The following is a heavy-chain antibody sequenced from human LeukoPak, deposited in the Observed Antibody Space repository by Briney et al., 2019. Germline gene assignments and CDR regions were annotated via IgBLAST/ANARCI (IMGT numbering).Heavy chain of an antibody. D-gene: IGHD4-17*01. CDR3: ARDPTTVTKGFDI. J-gene: IGHJ3*02. CDR2: ISYGGST. V-gene: IGHV4-59*11. Sequence: SETLSLTCTVSDASFNTHCWTWIRQPPGKGLEWIGYISYGGSTNYNPSLKSRVTISVDTSKNQFFLRLTSLTAADTAVYYCARDPTTVTKGFDIWGQGTMVTVSS. CDR1: DASFNTHC.